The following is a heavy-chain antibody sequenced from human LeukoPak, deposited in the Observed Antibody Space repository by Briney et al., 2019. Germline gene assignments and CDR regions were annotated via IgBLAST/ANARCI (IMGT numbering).Heavy chain of an antibody. CDR3: ARASRGFGANMDV. CDR2: INHSGTT. D-gene: IGHD3-10*01. Sequence: SETLSLTCAVHGGSFSGYYWSWIRQPPGKGLEWIGEINHSGTTNYNPSFKSRVSISVDTSENQFSLKLSSVTAADTAVYYCARASRGFGANMDVWGKGTTVTISS. CDR1: GGSFSGYY. J-gene: IGHJ6*03. V-gene: IGHV4-34*01.